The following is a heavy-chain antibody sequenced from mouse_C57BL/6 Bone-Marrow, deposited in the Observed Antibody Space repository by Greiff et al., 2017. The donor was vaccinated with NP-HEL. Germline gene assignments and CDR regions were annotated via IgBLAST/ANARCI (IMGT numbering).Heavy chain of an antibody. V-gene: IGHV1-20*01. J-gene: IGHJ3*01. CDR3: ARNYGSSPFAY. CDR2: INPYNGDT. CDR1: GYSFTGYF. Sequence: VQLQQSGPELVKPGDSVKISCKASGYSFTGYFMNWVMQSHGQSLEWIGRINPYNGDTFYNQKFKGKATLTVDKSSSTAHMELRSLTSEDSAVYYCARNYGSSPFAYWGQGTLVTVSA. D-gene: IGHD1-1*01.